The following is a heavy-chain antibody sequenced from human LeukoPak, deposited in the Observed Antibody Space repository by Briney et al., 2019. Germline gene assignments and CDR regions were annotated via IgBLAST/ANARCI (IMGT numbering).Heavy chain of an antibody. CDR2: IRYDGSNK. D-gene: IGHD2-21*02. V-gene: IGHV3-30*02. Sequence: GGSLRLPCAASGFTFSSYEMNWVRQAPGKGLEWVAFIRYDGSNKYYAASVKGRFTISRDNSTNTLFLQMNSLRAEDTAVYYCAKAYCGGDCYSDLYYFDYWGQGTLVTVSS. J-gene: IGHJ4*02. CDR1: GFTFSSYE. CDR3: AKAYCGGDCYSDLYYFDY.